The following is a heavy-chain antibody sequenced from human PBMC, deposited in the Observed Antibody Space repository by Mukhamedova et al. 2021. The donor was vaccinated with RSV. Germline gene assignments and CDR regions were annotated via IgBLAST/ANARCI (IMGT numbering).Heavy chain of an antibody. Sequence: APGNGLEWVANMREDGSEKFYVDSVKGRFTISRDNAKNSLYLQMNSLRAEDTAVYYCAREGGGFDFWGQGTVVTVSS. D-gene: IGHD1-26*01. V-gene: IGHV3-7*01. CDR2: MREDGSEK. J-gene: IGHJ3*01. CDR3: AREGGGFDF.